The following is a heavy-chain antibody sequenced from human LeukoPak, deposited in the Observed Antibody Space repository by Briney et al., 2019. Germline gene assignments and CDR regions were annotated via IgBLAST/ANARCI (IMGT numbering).Heavy chain of an antibody. CDR2: ISYSGST. J-gene: IGHJ6*03. CDR3: ANLQYYFYYMDV. V-gene: IGHV4-31*03. CDR1: SGSVSSGGYY. Sequence: SETLSLACTVSSGSVSSGGYYWSWIRQHPGKGLEWIGYISYSGSTYYNPSLKGRLTISLGTSENHFSLKLSSVTGADTAVYYCANLQYYFYYMDVWGKGTTVTVSS.